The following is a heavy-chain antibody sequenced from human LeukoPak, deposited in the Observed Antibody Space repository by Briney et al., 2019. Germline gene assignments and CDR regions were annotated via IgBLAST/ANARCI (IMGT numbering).Heavy chain of an antibody. D-gene: IGHD3-10*01. CDR2: IIPIFGTA. CDR3: ARAGASEYYYYYMDV. Sequence: GSSVKVSCKASGGSFSSYAISWVRQAPGQGLEWMGGIIPIFGTANYAQKFQGRVTITADESTSTAYMELSSLRSEDTAVYYCARAGASEYYYYYMDVWGKGTTVTVSS. V-gene: IGHV1-69*01. CDR1: GGSFSSYA. J-gene: IGHJ6*03.